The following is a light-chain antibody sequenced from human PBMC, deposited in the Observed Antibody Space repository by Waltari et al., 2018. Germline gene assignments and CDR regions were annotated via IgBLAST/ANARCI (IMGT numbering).Light chain of an antibody. CDR1: PSVSRT. V-gene: IGKV3-20*01. CDR2: GAS. Sequence: LLTQSPGTLSLSPGERATLSCRASPSVSRTLAWYQQKPGQAPRLLIYGASTRATGIPDRFSGSGSGTDFSLTISRLEPEDFAVYYCQHYVRLPVTFGQGTKVEIK. J-gene: IGKJ1*01. CDR3: QHYVRLPVT.